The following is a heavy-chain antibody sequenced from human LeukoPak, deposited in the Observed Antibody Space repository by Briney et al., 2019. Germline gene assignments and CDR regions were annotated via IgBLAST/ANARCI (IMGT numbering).Heavy chain of an antibody. J-gene: IGHJ5*02. CDR1: GASISSGGYS. CDR3: ARDIWGSST. V-gene: IGHV4-30-2*01. CDR2: IYHSGGT. D-gene: IGHD3-16*01. Sequence: KPSQTLSLTCVVSGASISSGGYSWSWIRQPPGKGLEWIGCIYHSGGTHYNPSLKSRVTMSVDMSKNQISLNLNSVTAADTAVYYCARDIWGSSTWGPGTLVTVSS.